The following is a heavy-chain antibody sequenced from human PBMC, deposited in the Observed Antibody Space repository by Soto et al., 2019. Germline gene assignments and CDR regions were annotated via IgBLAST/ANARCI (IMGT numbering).Heavy chain of an antibody. CDR3: ASGGNWFDP. D-gene: IGHD3-16*01. J-gene: IGHJ5*02. CDR2: MYYNGNI. V-gene: IGHV4-59*01. CDR1: GGSLSNYY. Sequence: XTLSLPCNVSGGSLSNYYWTWVRQSPEKGLEWIGYMYYNGNINYNPSLKSRVTISIETSKNQFSLTLKSVTAADTAVYYCASGGNWFDPWGQGVLGTVS.